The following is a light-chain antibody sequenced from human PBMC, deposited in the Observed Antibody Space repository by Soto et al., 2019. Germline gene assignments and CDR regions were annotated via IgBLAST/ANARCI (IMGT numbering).Light chain of an antibody. CDR3: QQYNTWPIT. CDR1: QSISSD. Sequence: EIVMTQSPATLSVSPGQRATLSCRASQSISSDLAWYQQKPGQAPRLLISGASTRATGIPARFSGSGSGTEFTLTISSLQSEDFAVYYCQQYNTWPITFGPGTRVDIK. CDR2: GAS. J-gene: IGKJ3*01. V-gene: IGKV3-15*01.